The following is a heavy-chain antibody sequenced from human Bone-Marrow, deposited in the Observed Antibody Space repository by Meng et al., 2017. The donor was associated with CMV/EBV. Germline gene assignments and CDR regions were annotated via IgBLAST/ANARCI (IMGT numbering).Heavy chain of an antibody. CDR1: GFTFSIYS. Sequence: GESLKISCAASGFTFSIYSMNWVRQAPGKGLEWVSSISNSRNYIYYADSVKGRFTISRDNSKNTLYLQMNSLRAEDTAVYYCASRKRVEYSSSSPLDYWGQGTLVTVSS. D-gene: IGHD6-6*01. V-gene: IGHV3-21*04. CDR2: ISNSRNYI. CDR3: ASRKRVEYSSSSPLDY. J-gene: IGHJ4*02.